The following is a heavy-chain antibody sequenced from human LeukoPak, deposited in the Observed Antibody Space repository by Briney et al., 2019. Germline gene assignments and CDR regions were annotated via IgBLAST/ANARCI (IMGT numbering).Heavy chain of an antibody. CDR1: GASVNDNY. Sequence: SETLSLTCTVSGASVNDNYWSWSRQPAGKTLEWIGRIYTDGSTNYNPSLKSRVAISVDTSTNQFSLFLGSVTAADTAIYYCTIGSSSGSLAYWGQGTLVTVSS. CDR2: IYTDGST. CDR3: TIGSSSGSLAY. J-gene: IGHJ4*02. D-gene: IGHD2-15*01. V-gene: IGHV4-4*07.